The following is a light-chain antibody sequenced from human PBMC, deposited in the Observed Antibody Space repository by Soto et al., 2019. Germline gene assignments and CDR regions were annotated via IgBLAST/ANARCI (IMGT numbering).Light chain of an antibody. J-gene: IGKJ4*01. CDR1: QSLSSDS. CDR3: HQYGSSPLT. CDR2: GAS. Sequence: ENVLTQFPATLSLSPGERATLSCRASQSLSSDSLYWYQQKPGQAPRLLIYGASTRANGIPDRFSGSGSGTTFILTISRREPEDYSVYYCHQYGSSPLTFGGGAKVEIK. V-gene: IGKV3-20*01.